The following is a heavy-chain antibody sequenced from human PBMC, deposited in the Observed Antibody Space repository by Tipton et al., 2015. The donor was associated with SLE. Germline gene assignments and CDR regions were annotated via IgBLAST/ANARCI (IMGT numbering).Heavy chain of an antibody. Sequence: TLSLTCAVSGYSISSGYYWGWIRQPPGKGLEWIGYIYYSGSTNYNPSLKSRVTISVDTSKNQFSLKLSSVTAADTAVYYCARDSPMGSVGATPFDYWGQGTLVTVSS. J-gene: IGHJ4*02. D-gene: IGHD1-26*01. CDR3: ARDSPMGSVGATPFDY. CDR1: GYSISSGYY. CDR2: IYYSGST. V-gene: IGHV4-61*01.